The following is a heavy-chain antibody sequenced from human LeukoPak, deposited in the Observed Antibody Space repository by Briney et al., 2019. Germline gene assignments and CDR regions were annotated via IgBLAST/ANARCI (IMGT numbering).Heavy chain of an antibody. Sequence: PGGSLRLSCAASGFTFSSYGMHWVRQAPGKGLEGVAVIWYDGSNKYYADSVKGRFTISRDNSKNTLYLQMNSLRAEDTAVYYCARGIVVVPAAIWPDAFDIWGQGTMVTVSS. CDR2: IWYDGSNK. CDR3: ARGIVVVPAAIWPDAFDI. D-gene: IGHD2-2*01. CDR1: GFTFSSYG. V-gene: IGHV3-33*01. J-gene: IGHJ3*02.